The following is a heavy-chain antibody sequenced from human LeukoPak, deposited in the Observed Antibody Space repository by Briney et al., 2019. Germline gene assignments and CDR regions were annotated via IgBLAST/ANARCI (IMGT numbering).Heavy chain of an antibody. Sequence: GGSLRLSCAASGFTFSSYSMNWVRQAPGKGLEWVSYISSSSSTIYYADSVKGRFTISRDNAKNSLYLQMNSLRAEDTAVYYCARAPVGYGNLYYFDYWGQGTLVTVSS. D-gene: IGHD1-1*01. V-gene: IGHV3-48*04. CDR1: GFTFSSYS. CDR2: ISSSSSTI. CDR3: ARAPVGYGNLYYFDY. J-gene: IGHJ4*02.